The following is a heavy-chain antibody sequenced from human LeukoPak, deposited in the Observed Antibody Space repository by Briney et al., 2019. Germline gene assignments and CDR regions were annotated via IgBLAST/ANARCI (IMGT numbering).Heavy chain of an antibody. V-gene: IGHV3-11*01. Sequence: GGSLRLSSAASGFTFSDYYMSWIRQAPGKGLEWVSYISSSGSTIYYADSVKGRFTISRDNAKNSLYLQMNSLRAEDTAVYYCARDRYYYDSSGYYAPVSDYWGQGTLVTVSS. D-gene: IGHD3-22*01. CDR3: ARDRYYYDSSGYYAPVSDY. CDR1: GFTFSDYY. J-gene: IGHJ4*02. CDR2: ISSSGSTI.